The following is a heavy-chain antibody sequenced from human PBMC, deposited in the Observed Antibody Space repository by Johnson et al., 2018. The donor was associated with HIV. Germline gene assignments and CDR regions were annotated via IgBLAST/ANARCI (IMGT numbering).Heavy chain of an antibody. D-gene: IGHD2-21*02. CDR1: GFTFDDYA. J-gene: IGHJ3*02. CDR2: ISWNSGSI. CDR3: ARDRHCGGDCYTDDAFDI. Sequence: VQVVESGGGLVQPGRSLRLSCAASGFTFDDYAMHWVRQAPGKGLEWVSGISWNSGSIGYADSVKGRFTISRDNAKNSLYLQMNSLRAEDTAVYYCARDRHCGGDCYTDDAFDIWGQGTMVTVSS. V-gene: IGHV3-9*01.